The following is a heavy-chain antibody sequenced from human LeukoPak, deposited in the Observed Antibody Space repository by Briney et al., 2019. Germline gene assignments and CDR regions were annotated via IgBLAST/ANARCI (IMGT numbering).Heavy chain of an antibody. CDR1: GFTFSNYA. CDR3: AKWGDYDVLTGYYVSDY. V-gene: IGHV3-23*01. D-gene: IGHD3-9*01. CDR2: ITCSGGNT. Sequence: GRPLILSCAASGFTFSNYAMSSVLQAPGKRLQSVSAITCSGGNTYYADSVKGRFTISRDNSKNTVFLQMNSLRAEDTAVYYCAKWGDYDVLTGYYVSDYWGQGTLVTVSS. J-gene: IGHJ4*02.